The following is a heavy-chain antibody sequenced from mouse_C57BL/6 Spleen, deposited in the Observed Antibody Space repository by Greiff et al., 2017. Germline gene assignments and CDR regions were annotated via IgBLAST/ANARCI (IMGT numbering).Heavy chain of an antibody. CDR2: IDPSDSYT. D-gene: IGHD2-3*01. CDR1: GYTFTSYW. Sequence: QVQLQQPGAELVMPGASVKLSCKASGYTFTSYWMHWVKQRPGQGLEWIGEIDPSDSYTNYNQKFKGKSTLTVDKSSSTAYMQLSSLTSEDSAVYYCARRGVYDLLAYWGQGTLVTVSA. J-gene: IGHJ3*01. V-gene: IGHV1-69*01. CDR3: ARRGVYDLLAY.